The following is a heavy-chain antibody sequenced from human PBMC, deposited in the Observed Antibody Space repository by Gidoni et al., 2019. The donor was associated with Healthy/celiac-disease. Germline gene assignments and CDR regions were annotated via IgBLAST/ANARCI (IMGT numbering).Heavy chain of an antibody. D-gene: IGHD6-13*01. V-gene: IGHV1-3*01. CDR2: LNAGNGNT. CDR1: GYTFTSYA. Sequence: QVQLVQSGAEVKKPGASVKASCKASGYTFTSYAMHWVRQAPGQRLEWMGWLNAGNGNTKYSQKFQGRVTITRDTSASTAYMELSSLRSEDTAVYYCAREYSSSWQNYYYYGMDVWGQGTTVTVSS. J-gene: IGHJ6*02. CDR3: AREYSSSWQNYYYYGMDV.